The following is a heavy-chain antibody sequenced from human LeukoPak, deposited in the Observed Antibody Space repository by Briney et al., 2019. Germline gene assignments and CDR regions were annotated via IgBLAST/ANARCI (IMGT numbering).Heavy chain of an antibody. Sequence: PSETLSLTCAVYGGSFSGYYWSWIRQPPGKGLEWIGEINHSGSTNYNPSLKSRVTLSVDTSKNQFSLKLSPVTAADTAVYYCARGWSSSSEFLDYWGQGTLVTVSS. J-gene: IGHJ4*02. CDR1: GGSFSGYY. V-gene: IGHV4-34*01. CDR2: INHSGST. CDR3: ARGWSSSSEFLDY. D-gene: IGHD6-6*01.